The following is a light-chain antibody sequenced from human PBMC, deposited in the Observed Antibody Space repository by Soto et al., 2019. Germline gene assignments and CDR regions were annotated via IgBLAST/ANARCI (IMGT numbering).Light chain of an antibody. CDR2: AAS. CDR3: QKLRMYPST. J-gene: IGKJ4*01. Sequence: DLQMTQSPSSLSSSVGDSVTITCRAGQYIGRYLNWYQQKTGKAPKLLIYAASSLHSGVPSRLSGSGSGTDFTLTISSLQPEDFATYYCQKLRMYPSTFGGGTKVDIK. V-gene: IGKV1-39*01. CDR1: QYIGRY.